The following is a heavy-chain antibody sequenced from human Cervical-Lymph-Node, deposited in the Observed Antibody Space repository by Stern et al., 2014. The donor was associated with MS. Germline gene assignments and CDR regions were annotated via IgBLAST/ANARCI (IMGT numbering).Heavy chain of an antibody. CDR1: GYTLTSYG. Sequence: VQLLESGAEVKKPGASVKVSCKTSGYTLTSYGISWVRQAPGQGLEWMGWISAYNGNTNYAQKLQGRVTMTTDTSTSTAYMELRSLRSHDTAVYYCARERPIYGGNYYTRAFDYWGQGTLVTVSS. D-gene: IGHD1-26*01. J-gene: IGHJ4*02. CDR2: ISAYNGNT. CDR3: ARERPIYGGNYYTRAFDY. V-gene: IGHV1-18*01.